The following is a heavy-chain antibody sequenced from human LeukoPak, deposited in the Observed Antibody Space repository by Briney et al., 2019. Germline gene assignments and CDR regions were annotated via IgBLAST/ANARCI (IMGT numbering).Heavy chain of an antibody. J-gene: IGHJ4*02. V-gene: IGHV3-15*01. CDR1: GLTFSDAW. Sequence: GESLRLSCVLSGLTFSDAWMSRVRQAPGQGLECVGRIRNDRITDYAAPVQGRFSISRDNSKNTFYLQMNSLRTEDTGMYFCTWMATIFTVDYWGQGTLVTVSS. CDR3: TWMATIFTVDY. D-gene: IGHD5-12*01. CDR2: IRNDRIT.